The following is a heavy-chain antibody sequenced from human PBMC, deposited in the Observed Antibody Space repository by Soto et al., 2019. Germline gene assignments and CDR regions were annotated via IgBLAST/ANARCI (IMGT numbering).Heavy chain of an antibody. CDR2: IYYSGST. J-gene: IGHJ4*02. CDR1: GGSISSYY. V-gene: IGHV4-59*01. CDR3: ARGSLNYGSGIDFDY. Sequence: QVQLQESGPGLVKPSETLSLTCTVSGGSISSYYWSWIRQPPGKGLEWIGYIYYSGSTNYNPSLKRRVTIAVDTSKNQFALKRSAVTAADTAVYYCARGSLNYGSGIDFDYWGQGTLVTVSS. D-gene: IGHD3-10*01.